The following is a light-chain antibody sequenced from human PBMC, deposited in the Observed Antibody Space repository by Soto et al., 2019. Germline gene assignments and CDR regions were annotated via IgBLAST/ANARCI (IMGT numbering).Light chain of an antibody. CDR2: GAS. V-gene: IGKV3-15*01. CDR3: QQYNNWWT. CDR1: QSVSSN. J-gene: IGKJ1*01. Sequence: EIVLTQSPATLSVSPGERATLSCRASQSVSSNLAWYQQKPGQAPRLLIYGASTRATGIPARFSGSGSGTEFTLTITSLKSEEFAVYYCQQYNNWWTVGQGTKGAIK.